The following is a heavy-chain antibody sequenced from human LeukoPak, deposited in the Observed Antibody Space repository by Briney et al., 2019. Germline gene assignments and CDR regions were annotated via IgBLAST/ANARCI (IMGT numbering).Heavy chain of an antibody. CDR3: TRRHSYDFWSGYPDY. Sequence: GGSLRLSCAASGFTYSNAWMSWVRQAPGKGLEWVGRIKSKTHGGTTDYAAPVKGRFTISRDASKSIAYLQMNSLKTEDTAVYYCTRRHSYDFWSGYPDYWGQGTLVTVSS. J-gene: IGHJ4*02. D-gene: IGHD3-3*01. V-gene: IGHV3-15*01. CDR1: GFTYSNAW. CDR2: IKSKTHGGTT.